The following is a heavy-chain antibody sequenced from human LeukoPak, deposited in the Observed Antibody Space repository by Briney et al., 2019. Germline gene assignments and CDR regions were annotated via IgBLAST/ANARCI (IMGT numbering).Heavy chain of an antibody. CDR1: GYSISSGYY. D-gene: IGHD6-13*01. J-gene: IGHJ4*02. Sequence: SETLSLTCTVSGYSISSGYYWGWIRQPPGKGLEWIGSIYHSGSTYYNPSLKSRVTISVDTSKNQFSLKLSSVTAADRAVYYGAREGSSWQDWGQGTLVTVSS. V-gene: IGHV4-38-2*02. CDR3: AREGSSWQD. CDR2: IYHSGST.